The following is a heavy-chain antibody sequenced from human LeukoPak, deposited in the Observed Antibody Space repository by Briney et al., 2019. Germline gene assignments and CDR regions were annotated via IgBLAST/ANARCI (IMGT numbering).Heavy chain of an antibody. Sequence: GGSLRLSCAASGFTFSSYAMSWVRQAPGKGLEWVSAISGSGGSTYYADSVKGRFTISRDNSKNTLYLQMNSLRAEDTAVYYCAKVPNYYGSGSYYNSFDYWGQGTLVTVSS. CDR2: ISGSGGST. CDR3: AKVPNYYGSGSYYNSFDY. V-gene: IGHV3-23*01. J-gene: IGHJ4*02. CDR1: GFTFSSYA. D-gene: IGHD3-10*01.